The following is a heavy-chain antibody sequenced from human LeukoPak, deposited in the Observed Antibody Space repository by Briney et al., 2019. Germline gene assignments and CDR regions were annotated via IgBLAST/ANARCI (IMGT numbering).Heavy chain of an antibody. J-gene: IGHJ4*02. V-gene: IGHV1-69*04. Sequence: SVKVSCKASGGTFSSYAISWVRQAPGQGLEWMGRIITILGIANYAQKFQGRVTITADKSTSTAYMELSSLRSEDTAVYYCARVSYSSSWYRDYWGQGTLVTVSS. CDR3: ARVSYSSSWYRDY. D-gene: IGHD6-13*01. CDR1: GGTFSSYA. CDR2: IITILGIA.